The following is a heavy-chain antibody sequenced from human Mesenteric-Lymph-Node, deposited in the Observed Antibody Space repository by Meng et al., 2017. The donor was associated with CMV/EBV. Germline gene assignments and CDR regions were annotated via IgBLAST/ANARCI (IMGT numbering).Heavy chain of an antibody. D-gene: IGHD3-3*01. J-gene: IGHJ4*02. CDR2: VWYDGDKK. CDR1: GFTFSSYG. CDR3: AKDKGVRYLEWFSV. V-gene: IGHV3-30*02. Sequence: GESLKISCAASGFTFSSYGMHWVRQAPGKGLEWVALVWYDGDKKYYADSVKGRFTISRDNFNNMLYLQMNSLRAEDTAVYYCAKDKGVRYLEWFSVRGQKTMVTVSS.